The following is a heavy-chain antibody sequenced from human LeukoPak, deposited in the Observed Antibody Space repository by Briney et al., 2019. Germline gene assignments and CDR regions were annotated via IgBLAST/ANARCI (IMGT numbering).Heavy chain of an antibody. J-gene: IGHJ4*02. CDR2: TYTSGST. CDR3: TRWQTGTTWDY. D-gene: IGHD1-14*01. V-gene: IGHV4-4*07. Sequence: PSETLSLTCTVSGGSISSYYWSWIRQPAGKGREWIGRTYTSGSTNYNPSLKSGVTMSVDTSKNQFSLKLSSVTAADTAVYYCTRWQTGTTWDYWGQGTLVTVSS. CDR1: GGSISSYY.